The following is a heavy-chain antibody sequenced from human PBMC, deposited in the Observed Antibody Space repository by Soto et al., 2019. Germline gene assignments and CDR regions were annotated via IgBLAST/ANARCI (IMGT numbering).Heavy chain of an antibody. CDR2: ITAGGSGT. V-gene: IGHV3-23*01. Sequence: EVHLLESGGGLVQPGGSLRLSCAASGFTFSNYAMTWVLQAPGTGLEWVSAITAGGSGTFYADSVRGRFTISRDDSQNTLYLQMNSLRADDTAVYYCAKDWPGTSSVTSDYWGQGTLVTVSS. D-gene: IGHD4-17*01. CDR1: GFTFSNYA. CDR3: AKDWPGTSSVTSDY. J-gene: IGHJ4*02.